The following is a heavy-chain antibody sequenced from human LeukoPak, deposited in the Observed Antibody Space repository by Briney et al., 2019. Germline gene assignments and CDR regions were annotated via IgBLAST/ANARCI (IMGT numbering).Heavy chain of an antibody. J-gene: IGHJ4*02. CDR3: AKWKYSNSGIDDY. D-gene: IGHD6-6*01. CDR1: GFTFSIHA. Sequence: GGSLRLSCAASGFTFSIHAMNWVRQAPGEGLEWVSVITGNSVNTFYADSVKGRFTISRDNSKNTLYMYMNSLRAEDAAVYYCAKWKYSNSGIDDYWGQGTLVTVSS. V-gene: IGHV3-23*01. CDR2: ITGNSVNT.